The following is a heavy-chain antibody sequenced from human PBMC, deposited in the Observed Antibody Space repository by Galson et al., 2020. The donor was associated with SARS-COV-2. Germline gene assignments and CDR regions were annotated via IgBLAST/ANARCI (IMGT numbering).Heavy chain of an antibody. V-gene: IGHV4-39*01. CDR3: AGHYYGSGSYYNLNLNVY. CDR1: GGSISSSSYY. CDR2: IYYSGST. Sequence: ASETLFTCTVSGGSISSSSYYWGWIRQPPGKGLEWIGSIYYSGSTYYNPSLKSRVTISVDTSKNQFSLKLSSVTAADTAVYYCAGHYYGSGSYYNLNLNVYWGQGTLVTVSS. D-gene: IGHD3-10*01. J-gene: IGHJ4*02.